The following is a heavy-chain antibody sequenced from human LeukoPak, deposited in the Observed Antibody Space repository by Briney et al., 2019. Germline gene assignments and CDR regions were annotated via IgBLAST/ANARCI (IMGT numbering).Heavy chain of an antibody. CDR1: GGSFSDYY. J-gene: IGHJ6*03. Sequence: KPSETLSLTCAVYGGSFSDYYWSWIRQSPGKGLEWIGEINHSGSANYKPSLKSRVTISVDTSKNQFSLKLSSVTAADTAVYYCARVEVGATTHYYYYYMDVWGRGTTVTVSS. D-gene: IGHD1-26*01. CDR3: ARVEVGATTHYYYYYMDV. V-gene: IGHV4-34*01. CDR2: INHSGSA.